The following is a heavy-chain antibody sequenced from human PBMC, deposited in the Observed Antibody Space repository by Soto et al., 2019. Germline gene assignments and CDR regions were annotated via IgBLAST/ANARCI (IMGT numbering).Heavy chain of an antibody. CDR2: ISGSGGST. D-gene: IGHD1-26*01. Sequence: QPGGSLRLSRAASGFTFSSYAMSWVRQAPGKGLEWVSAISGSGGSTYYADSVKGRFTISRDNSKNTLYLQMNSLRAEDTAVYYCAKAVTGSYYDLEYYYYGMDVWGQGTTVTVSS. CDR1: GFTFSSYA. J-gene: IGHJ6*02. V-gene: IGHV3-23*01. CDR3: AKAVTGSYYDLEYYYYGMDV.